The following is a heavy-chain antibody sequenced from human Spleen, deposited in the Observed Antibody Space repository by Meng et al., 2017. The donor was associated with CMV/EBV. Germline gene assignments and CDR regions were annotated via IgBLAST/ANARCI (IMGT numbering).Heavy chain of an antibody. CDR1: FPGYY. D-gene: IGHD5-24*01. Sequence: FPGYYIPWVRQAPGQGLEWMGWINPNSGGTKFPQKFQGRVTMTRDTSISTAYMELSRLRSDDTAVYYCARGKRRWLQSGDRYYGMDVWGQGTTVTVSS. J-gene: IGHJ6*02. CDR3: ARGKRRWLQSGDRYYGMDV. V-gene: IGHV1-2*02. CDR2: INPNSGGT.